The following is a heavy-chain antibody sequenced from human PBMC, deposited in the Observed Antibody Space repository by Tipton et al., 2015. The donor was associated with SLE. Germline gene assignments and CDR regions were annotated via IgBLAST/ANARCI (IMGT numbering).Heavy chain of an antibody. Sequence: TLSLTCAVSGASIIGTNWWSWVRQPPGKGLEWIGYISDGGDTNYNPSLKSRVTISVDPAKNQFSLKLTSVTAADSAVYYCARAGTGTSWGAFDIWGQGTMVPVSS. D-gene: IGHD1-7*01. CDR3: ARAGTGTSWGAFDI. CDR2: ISDGGDT. J-gene: IGHJ3*02. CDR1: GASIIGTNW. V-gene: IGHV4-4*02.